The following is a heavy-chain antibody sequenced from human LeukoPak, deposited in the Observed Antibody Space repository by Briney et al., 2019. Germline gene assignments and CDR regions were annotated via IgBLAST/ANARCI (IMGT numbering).Heavy chain of an antibody. D-gene: IGHD3-3*01. V-gene: IGHV4-34*01. CDR2: INHSGST. J-gene: IGHJ4*02. CDR1: GGSFSGYY. CDR3: ARGSPRIFFGVVTRFDY. Sequence: ASETLSLTCAVYGGSFSGYYWSWIRQPPGKGLEWIGEINHSGSTNYNPSLKSRVTISVDTSKNQFSLKLSSVTAADTAVYYCARGSPRIFFGVVTRFDYWGQGTLVTVSS.